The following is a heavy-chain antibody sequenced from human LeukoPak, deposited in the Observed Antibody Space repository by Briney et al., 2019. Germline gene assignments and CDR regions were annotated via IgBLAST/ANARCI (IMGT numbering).Heavy chain of an antibody. CDR2: IIPIFVTA. CDR3: ARAWAACGGDCYSLFGSDY. CDR1: GGTFSSYA. Sequence: SVKVSCKASGGTFSSYAISWVRQAPGQGLEWMGGIIPIFVTANYAQKFQGRVTITTDESTSTAYMELSSLRSEDTAVYYCARAWAACGGDCYSLFGSDYWGQGTLVTVSS. V-gene: IGHV1-69*05. D-gene: IGHD2-21*02. J-gene: IGHJ4*02.